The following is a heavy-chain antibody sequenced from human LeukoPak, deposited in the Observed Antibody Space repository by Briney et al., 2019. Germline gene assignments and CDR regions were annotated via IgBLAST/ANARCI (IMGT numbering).Heavy chain of an antibody. Sequence: PAGXGLEWIGRIYTSGSTNYNPSLKSRVTMSVDTSKNQFSLNLSSVTAADTAVYYCARAAAGSSKYDYXGQGXXV. CDR2: IYTSGST. V-gene: IGHV4-4*07. CDR3: ARAAAGSSKYDY. J-gene: IGHJ4*02. D-gene: IGHD6-13*01.